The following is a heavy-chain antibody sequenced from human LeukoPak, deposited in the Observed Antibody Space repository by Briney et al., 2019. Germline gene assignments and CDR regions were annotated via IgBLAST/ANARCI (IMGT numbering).Heavy chain of an antibody. J-gene: IGHJ4*02. D-gene: IGHD3-10*01. V-gene: IGHV3-23*01. Sequence: QTGGSLRLSCAASGFTFSSYAMSWVRQAPGKGLEWVSGISGSGGSTYYADSVKGRFTISRDNSKNTLYLQMNSLRAEDTAVFYCARYYYGSGGFDYWGQGTLVTVSS. CDR1: GFTFSSYA. CDR3: ARYYYGSGGFDY. CDR2: ISGSGGST.